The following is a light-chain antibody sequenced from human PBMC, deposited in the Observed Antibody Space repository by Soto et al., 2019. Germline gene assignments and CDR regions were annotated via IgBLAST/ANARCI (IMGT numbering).Light chain of an antibody. CDR3: AAWDDSLNNVV. CDR2: GGN. CDR1: SSNIRGDS. J-gene: IGLJ2*01. V-gene: IGLV1-44*01. Sequence: QAVVTQPPSASGTPGQRVTVSCSGSSSNIRGDSVSWYQQLPGTAPRLLAYGGNQRPSGVPDRFSGSKSGTSASLAISGLQSDDEGDYFCAAWDDSLNNVVFGGGTKLTVL.